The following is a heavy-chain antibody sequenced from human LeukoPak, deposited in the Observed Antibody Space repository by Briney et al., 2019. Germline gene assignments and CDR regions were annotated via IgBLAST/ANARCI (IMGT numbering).Heavy chain of an antibody. CDR1: GFTVSSNY. CDR3: AKRPYRGNSDY. V-gene: IGHV3-66*01. CDR2: IYSGGST. Sequence: GGSLRLSCAASGFTVSSNYMSWVRQAPGKGLEWVSVIYSGGSTYYADSVKGRFTISRDNSKNTLYLQMNSLRAEDTAIYYCAKRPYRGNSDYWGQGTLVTVSS. J-gene: IGHJ4*02. D-gene: IGHD5-12*01.